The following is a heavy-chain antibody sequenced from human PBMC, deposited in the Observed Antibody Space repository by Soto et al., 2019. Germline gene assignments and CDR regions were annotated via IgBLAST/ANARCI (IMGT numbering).Heavy chain of an antibody. CDR3: ARLVAVPGLGHDY. J-gene: IGHJ4*01. CDR1: GFSLSTTGMC. D-gene: IGHD6-19*01. V-gene: IGHV2-70*01. CDR2: IDWNDDR. Sequence: SGPTLVNPTETLTLTCTLSGFSLSTTGMCVSWIRQPPGKALEWLALIDWNDDRYYSTSLRTRLSISKDASKNQVVLTMANLDNMDTATYYCARLVAVPGLGHDYWGHGTLVTVSS.